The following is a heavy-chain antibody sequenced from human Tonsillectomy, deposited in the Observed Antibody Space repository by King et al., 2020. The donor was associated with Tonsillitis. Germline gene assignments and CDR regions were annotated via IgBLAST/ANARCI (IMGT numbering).Heavy chain of an antibody. CDR1: GFTFSDYY. D-gene: IGHD3-22*01. CDR3: ARDYYYDSSGYPNPDLHYYYNLDV. Sequence: VQLVESGGGLVKPGGSLRLSCAASGFTFSDYYMSWIRQAPGKGLEWVSYISTSSRYTNYADSVKGRFTISRDNAKNSLYLQMNSLRAEDTAVYYCARDYYYDSSGYPNPDLHYYYNLDVWGQGTTVTVSS. J-gene: IGHJ6*02. CDR2: ISTSSRYT. V-gene: IGHV3-11*06.